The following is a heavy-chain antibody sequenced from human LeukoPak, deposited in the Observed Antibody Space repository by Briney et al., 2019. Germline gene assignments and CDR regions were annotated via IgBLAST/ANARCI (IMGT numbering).Heavy chain of an antibody. CDR3: AREGYDFWSGYRYWYFDL. V-gene: IGHV4-59*01. D-gene: IGHD3-3*01. CDR1: GGSFSGYY. Sequence: SETLSLTCAVYGGSFSGYYWSWIRQPPGKGLEWIGYIYYSGSTNYNPSLKSRVTISVDMSKNQFSLKLSSVTAADTAVYYCAREGYDFWSGYRYWYFDLWGRGTLVTVSS. CDR2: IYYSGST. J-gene: IGHJ2*01.